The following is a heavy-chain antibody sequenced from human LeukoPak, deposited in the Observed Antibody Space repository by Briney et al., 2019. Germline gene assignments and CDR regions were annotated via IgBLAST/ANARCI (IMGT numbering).Heavy chain of an antibody. Sequence: SETLSLTCSVSGGSISSGSYYWSWIRQPAGKGLEWIGRIYTSGSTNYNPSLKSRVTISVDTSKNQFSLKLSSVTAADTAVYYCARVDTTMVTGYFDYWGQGTLVTVSS. V-gene: IGHV4-61*02. J-gene: IGHJ4*02. CDR3: ARVDTTMVTGYFDY. D-gene: IGHD5-18*01. CDR1: GGSISSGSYY. CDR2: IYTSGST.